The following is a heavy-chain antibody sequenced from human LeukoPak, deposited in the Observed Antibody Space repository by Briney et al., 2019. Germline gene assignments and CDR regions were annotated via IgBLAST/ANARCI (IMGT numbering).Heavy chain of an antibody. J-gene: IGHJ3*02. D-gene: IGHD3-22*01. CDR3: ARDTGSSGYSDAFDI. CDR1: GFTFSSYW. Sequence: GGSLRLSCAASGFTFSSYWMNWARQAPGKGLEWVASINHNGNVNYNVDSVKGRFTISRDNAKNSLYLQMNSLRAEDTAVYYCARDTGSSGYSDAFDIWGQGTMVTVSS. V-gene: IGHV3-7*01. CDR2: INHNGNVN.